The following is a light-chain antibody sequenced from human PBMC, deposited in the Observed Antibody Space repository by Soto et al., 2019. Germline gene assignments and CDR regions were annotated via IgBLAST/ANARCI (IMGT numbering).Light chain of an antibody. CDR1: SSNIGAGYD. CDR2: GDN. Sequence: QSVLTQPPSVSGAPGQRVTISCTGSSSNIGAGYDVHWYQQLPGTAPKLLIYGDNNRPSGVPDRFSGSKSGTSASLAITGLQAEDEADYYCQSYDSSLSAWVLGGGTKLTVL. CDR3: QSYDSSLSAWV. V-gene: IGLV1-40*01. J-gene: IGLJ3*02.